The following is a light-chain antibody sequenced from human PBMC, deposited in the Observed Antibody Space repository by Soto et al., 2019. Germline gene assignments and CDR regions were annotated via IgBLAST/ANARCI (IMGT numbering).Light chain of an antibody. CDR3: CSYAGSSTLYV. J-gene: IGLJ1*01. CDR1: SSDIGTYNL. CDR2: EVN. Sequence: QSALTQPASVSGSPGQSITISCTGTSSDIGTYNLVSWYQQHPGKAPKLMIYEVNKRPSGVSDRFSGSKSGNTASLTISGLQAEDEADYYCCSYAGSSTLYVFGTGTKV. V-gene: IGLV2-23*02.